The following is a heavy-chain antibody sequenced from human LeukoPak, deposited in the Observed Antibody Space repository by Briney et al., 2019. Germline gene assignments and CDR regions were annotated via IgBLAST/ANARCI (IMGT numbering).Heavy chain of an antibody. CDR3: ARDPGIAAAGTVGYFDS. CDR1: GFTFSSSW. J-gene: IGHJ4*02. CDR2: IKVDGSEK. V-gene: IGHV3-7*01. Sequence: GGSLRLSCAASGFTFSSSWMSWVRQAPGKGLEWVANIKVDGSEKYYVDSVKGRFTISRDNAKNSLYLQMNSLRVEDTAVYYCARDPGIAAAGTVGYFDSWGQGILVTVSS. D-gene: IGHD6-13*01.